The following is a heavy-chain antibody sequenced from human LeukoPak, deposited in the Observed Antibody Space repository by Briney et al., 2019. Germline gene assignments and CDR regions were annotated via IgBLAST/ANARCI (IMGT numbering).Heavy chain of an antibody. CDR1: GFTFGDYA. V-gene: IGHV3-49*04. J-gene: IGHJ4*02. CDR2: IRSKAYGGTT. D-gene: IGHD6-19*01. Sequence: GGSLRVSCTASGFTFGDYAMSWVRQAPGKGLEWVGFIRSKAYGGTTEYAASVKGRFTISRDDSKSIAYLQMNSLKTEDTAVYYCTRWAVAGTAFDYWGQGTLVTVSS. CDR3: TRWAVAGTAFDY.